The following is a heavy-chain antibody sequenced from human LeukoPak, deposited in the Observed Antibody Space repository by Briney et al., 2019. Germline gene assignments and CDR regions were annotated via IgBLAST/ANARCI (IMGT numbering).Heavy chain of an antibody. CDR3: ARDALRYFDWLYY. V-gene: IGHV1-69*06. CDR1: GGTFSSYA. Sequence: SVKVSCKASGGTFSSYAISWVRQAPGQGLEWMGGIIPIFGTANYAQKFQGRVTITADKSTSTAYMEPSSLRSEDTAVYYCARDALRYFDWLYYWGQGTLVTVSS. J-gene: IGHJ4*02. CDR2: IIPIFGTA. D-gene: IGHD3-9*01.